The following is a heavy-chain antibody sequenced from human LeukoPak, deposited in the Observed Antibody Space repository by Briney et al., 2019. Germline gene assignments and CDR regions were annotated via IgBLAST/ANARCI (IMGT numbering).Heavy chain of an antibody. J-gene: IGHJ4*02. CDR3: AKALGGGNYYDY. CDR2: ISGSGGST. CDR1: GFTFSSYA. Sequence: PGGSLRLSCAASGFTFSSYAMSWVRQAPGKGLEWVSAISGSGGSTYYADSVKGRFTISRDNTKNTLYLQMNSLRAEDTAVYYCAKALGGGNYYDYWGQGTLVTVSS. D-gene: IGHD2-15*01. V-gene: IGHV3-23*01.